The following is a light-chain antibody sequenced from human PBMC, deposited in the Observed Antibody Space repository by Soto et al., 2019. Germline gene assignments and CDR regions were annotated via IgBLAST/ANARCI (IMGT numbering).Light chain of an antibody. CDR3: QQYGSSLLT. CDR2: DAS. Sequence: EIVLTQSPATLSLSPGERATVSCRASQGVSTYLSWYQQKPGQAPRLLIYDASNRATGIPARFSGSGPGTDFTLTISSLEHEDFAVYYCQQYGSSLLTFGGGTKVDIK. CDR1: QGVSTY. V-gene: IGKV3D-11*01. J-gene: IGKJ4*01.